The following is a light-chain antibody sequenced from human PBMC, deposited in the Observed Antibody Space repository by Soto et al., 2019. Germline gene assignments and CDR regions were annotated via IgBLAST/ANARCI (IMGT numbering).Light chain of an antibody. CDR1: QSVSSD. V-gene: IGKV3-15*01. Sequence: EIVMTQSPATLSVSPGERATLSCGASQSVSSDLAWYHQKPGQAPRLLIYGASTRATGIPARFSGSGSGTEFTLTISSLQSEDFAVYYCQQYNNWPWTFGQGTRLEIK. J-gene: IGKJ5*01. CDR2: GAS. CDR3: QQYNNWPWT.